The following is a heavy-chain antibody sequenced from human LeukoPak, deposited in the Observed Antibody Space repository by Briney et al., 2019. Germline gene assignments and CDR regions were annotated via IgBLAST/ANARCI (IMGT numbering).Heavy chain of an antibody. J-gene: IGHJ3*02. Sequence: ASVKVSCKASGYTFTSYGISWVRQAPGQGLEWMGWISAYNGNTNYAQKFQGRVTMTRDTSTSTVYMELSSLRSEDTAVYYCARELLYDSSGYHDAFDIWGQGTMVTVSS. CDR3: ARELLYDSSGYHDAFDI. V-gene: IGHV1-18*01. CDR1: GYTFTSYG. D-gene: IGHD3-22*01. CDR2: ISAYNGNT.